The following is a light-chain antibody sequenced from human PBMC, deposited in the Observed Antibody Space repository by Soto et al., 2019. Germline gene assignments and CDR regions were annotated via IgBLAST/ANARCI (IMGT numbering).Light chain of an antibody. CDR1: QSVSRRY. CDR2: GPS. V-gene: IGKV3-20*01. Sequence: EVVLTQSPGTLSLSPGERATLSCRASQSVSRRYLAWYQQKPGQAPGLLIFGPSSRATGIPDRFSGSGSGTDFTLTISSLEPEDFAVYYCLQYDTSPPRYTFGQGTKLEIK. J-gene: IGKJ2*01. CDR3: LQYDTSPPRYT.